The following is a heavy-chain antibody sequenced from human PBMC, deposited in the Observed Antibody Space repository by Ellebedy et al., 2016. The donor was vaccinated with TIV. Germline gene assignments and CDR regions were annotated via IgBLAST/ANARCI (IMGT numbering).Heavy chain of an antibody. CDR2: IYYSGNT. CDR3: ARDLYSWGGYGMDV. D-gene: IGHD5-18*01. J-gene: IGHJ6*02. Sequence: MPSETLSLTCTVSGGPISSGGYYWSWIRQHPGKGLEWIGHIYYSGNTYYSPSLRSRVTISIDTSKNQFSLKVRSVTAADTAVYYCARDLYSWGGYGMDVWGQGTTVTVSS. CDR1: GGPISSGGYY. V-gene: IGHV4-31*03.